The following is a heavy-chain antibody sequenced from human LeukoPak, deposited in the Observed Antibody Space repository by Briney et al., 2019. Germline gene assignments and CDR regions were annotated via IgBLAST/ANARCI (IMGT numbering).Heavy chain of an antibody. J-gene: IGHJ6*02. CDR2: ISFTSSYI. V-gene: IGHV3-21*01. CDR3: ARDETSTGYPVGMDV. Sequence: PGGSLRLSCAASGFTFSDYSMNWVRQAPGRGLEWVSSISFTSSYIYYADSVKGRFIISRDNAKNSLYLQMNSLRAEDTAVYYCARDETSTGYPVGMDVWGQGTTVTVSS. D-gene: IGHD3-22*01. CDR1: GFTFSDYS.